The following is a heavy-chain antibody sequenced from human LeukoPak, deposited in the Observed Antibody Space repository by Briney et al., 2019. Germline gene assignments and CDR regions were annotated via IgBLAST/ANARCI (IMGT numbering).Heavy chain of an antibody. Sequence: SETLSLTCTVSGGSISSGSYYWSWIRQPAGKGLEWIGRIYTSGSTNYNPSLKSRVTISVDTSKNQFSLKLSSVTAADTAVYYCARGLVPYSGSYFGYWGQGTLVTVSS. CDR1: GGSISSGSYY. J-gene: IGHJ4*02. CDR3: ARGLVPYSGSYFGY. D-gene: IGHD1-26*01. CDR2: IYTSGST. V-gene: IGHV4-61*02.